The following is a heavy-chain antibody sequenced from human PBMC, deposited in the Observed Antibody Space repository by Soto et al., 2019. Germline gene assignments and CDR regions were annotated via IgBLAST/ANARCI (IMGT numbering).Heavy chain of an antibody. Sequence: QVQVVQSGAEVKKPGASVKVSCKASGYTFTTYYIHWVRQAPGQGLEWMGVINPSGGSINYAQKSQGRVTMTRDTSTSTVYMELSSLRSEDTAVYYCARDRGRGGSYYIYFYGMDVWGQGTTVTVSS. J-gene: IGHJ6*02. CDR3: ARDRGRGGSYYIYFYGMDV. V-gene: IGHV1-46*01. D-gene: IGHD1-26*01. CDR2: INPSGGSI. CDR1: GYTFTTYY.